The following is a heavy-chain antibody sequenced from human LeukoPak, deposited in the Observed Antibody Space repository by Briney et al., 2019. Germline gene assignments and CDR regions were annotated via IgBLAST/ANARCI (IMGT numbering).Heavy chain of an antibody. CDR3: AKDGVVVVAATAY. J-gene: IGHJ4*02. CDR2: ISGSGGST. D-gene: IGHD2-15*01. CDR1: GFTFSSYA. V-gene: IGHV3-23*01. Sequence: GGSLRLSCAASGFTFSSYAMSWVRQAPGKGLEWVSAISGSGGSTYYADSVKGRFTISRDNSKNTLCLQMNSLRAEDTAVYYCAKDGVVVVAATAYWGQGTLVTVSS.